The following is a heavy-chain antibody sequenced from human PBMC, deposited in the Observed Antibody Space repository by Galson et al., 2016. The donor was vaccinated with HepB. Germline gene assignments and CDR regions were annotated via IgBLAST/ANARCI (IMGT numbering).Heavy chain of an antibody. J-gene: IGHJ3*02. CDR3: ARHSITIFGMVTYAFDI. CDR2: IDPRDSYI. D-gene: IGHD3-3*01. Sequence: QSGAEVKKPGESLRISCKGSGYTFSNYWISWVRQMPGKGLEWMGRIDPRDSYINSSPSLQGHVTISVDKSISTAYLQWSSLKATDTAMYYCARHSITIFGMVTYAFDIWGKGTMVTVSS. CDR1: GYTFSNYW. V-gene: IGHV5-10-1*01.